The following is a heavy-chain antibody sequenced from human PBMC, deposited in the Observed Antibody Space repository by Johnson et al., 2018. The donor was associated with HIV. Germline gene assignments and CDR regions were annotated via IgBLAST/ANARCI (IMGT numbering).Heavy chain of an antibody. D-gene: IGHD1-26*01. CDR3: AKDEFKWELLHI. CDR1: GFTFISYD. CDR2: IGTAGDT. J-gene: IGHJ3*02. V-gene: IGHV3-13*01. Sequence: DVQLVESGGGVVQPGGSLRLSCAASGFTFISYDMHWVRQATGKGLEWVSAIGTAGDTYYPGSVKGRFTISRDNSKNTLYLQMNSLRAEDTAVYYCAKDEFKWELLHIWGQGTMVTVSS.